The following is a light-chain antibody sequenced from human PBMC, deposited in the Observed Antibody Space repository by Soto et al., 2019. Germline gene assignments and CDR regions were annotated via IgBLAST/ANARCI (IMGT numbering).Light chain of an antibody. CDR1: QSVSSSF. Sequence: EIVLTQSPGTLSLSPGERATLSCRASQSVSSSFLAWYQQKPGQAPSLLIYGASSRATGIPDRFSGSGSGTDFTLTINRLEPEDFAVDYCQQYCSSPWTFGQGTKVEIK. CDR2: GAS. J-gene: IGKJ1*01. V-gene: IGKV3-20*01. CDR3: QQYCSSPWT.